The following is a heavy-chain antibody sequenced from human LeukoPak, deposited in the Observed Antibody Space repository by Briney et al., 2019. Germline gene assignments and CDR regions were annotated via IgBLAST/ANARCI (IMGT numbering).Heavy chain of an antibody. J-gene: IGHJ6*03. CDR3: ARGNNYYFYYMDV. CDR2: VFYKGST. CDR1: GGSISSYY. V-gene: IGHV4-59*01. Sequence: SETLSLTCSVSGGSISSYYGSWIRQSPGKGLEWIGYVFYKGSTNYNPSLKSRVSISVDTAKNQFSLRLSSVTAADTAVYYCARGNNYYFYYMDVWGKGATVTVSS.